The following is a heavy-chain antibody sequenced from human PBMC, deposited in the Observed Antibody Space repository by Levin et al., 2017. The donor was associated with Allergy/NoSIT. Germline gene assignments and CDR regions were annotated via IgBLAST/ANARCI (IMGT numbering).Heavy chain of an antibody. Sequence: SETLSLTCTVSGASISSYYWSWIRQPPGKGLEWIGYIYYSGSTNYNPSLKSRVTISVDTSKNQFSLRLSSVTAADTAVYYCARDLGYCSTTSCYPWFDPWGQGTLVTVSS. D-gene: IGHD2-2*01. V-gene: IGHV4-59*01. CDR3: ARDLGYCSTTSCYPWFDP. CDR2: IYYSGST. J-gene: IGHJ5*02. CDR1: GASISSYY.